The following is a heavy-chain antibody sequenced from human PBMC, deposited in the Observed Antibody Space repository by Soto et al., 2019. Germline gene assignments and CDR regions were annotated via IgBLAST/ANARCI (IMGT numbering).Heavy chain of an antibody. D-gene: IGHD3-10*01. CDR1: GGSISSYY. J-gene: IGHJ4*02. V-gene: IGHV4-59*01. CDR2: IYNSGST. CDR3: ARAPYGSGTKPYYFDY. Sequence: QVQLQESGPGLVKPSETLSLTCTVSGGSISSYYWSWIRQPLGKGLEWIGFIYNSGSTNYNPSLKSRVTISMDTSRNQFSLILSSVTAADTAVYYCARAPYGSGTKPYYFDYWGQGTLVTVSS.